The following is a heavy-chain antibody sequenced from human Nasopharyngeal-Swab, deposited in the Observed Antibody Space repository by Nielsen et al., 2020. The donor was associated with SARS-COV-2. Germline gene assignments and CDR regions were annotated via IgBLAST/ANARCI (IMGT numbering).Heavy chain of an antibody. Sequence: GESLKISCAASGFTFSSYGMHWVRQAPGKGLEWVAVIWYDGSNKYYADSVKGRFTISRDNSKNTLYLQMNSLRAEDTAVYYCARESTPHCSSTSCLPDYWGRETLVTVSS. J-gene: IGHJ4*02. CDR2: IWYDGSNK. D-gene: IGHD2-2*01. CDR1: GFTFSSYG. CDR3: ARESTPHCSSTSCLPDY. V-gene: IGHV3-33*01.